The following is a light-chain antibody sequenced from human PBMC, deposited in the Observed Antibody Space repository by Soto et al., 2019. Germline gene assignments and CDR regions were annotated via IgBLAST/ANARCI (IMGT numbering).Light chain of an antibody. Sequence: QSVLTQPPSASGSPGQSVTISCTGTGSDVGGYVSWYQQHPGKAPELIIYEVSKRPSGVPDRFSGSKSGNTASLTVSGLQAEDEADYYCSSYAGSNNLVFGGGTKLTVL. J-gene: IGLJ2*01. CDR3: SSYAGSNNLV. V-gene: IGLV2-8*01. CDR1: GSDVGGY. CDR2: EVS.